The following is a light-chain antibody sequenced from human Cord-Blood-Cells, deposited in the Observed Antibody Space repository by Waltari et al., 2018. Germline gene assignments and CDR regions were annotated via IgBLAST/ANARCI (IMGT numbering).Light chain of an antibody. CDR2: GAS. V-gene: IGKV3-20*01. Sequence: EIVLTQSPGTLSLSPGERATLSCRASQSVSSSYLAWYQQKPGQAPRLLIYGASSRATGIPDRFSGSGSGTDFTLTISRLEPEDVAVYYCQQDTFGGGTKVEIK. J-gene: IGKJ4*01. CDR1: QSVSSSY. CDR3: QQDT.